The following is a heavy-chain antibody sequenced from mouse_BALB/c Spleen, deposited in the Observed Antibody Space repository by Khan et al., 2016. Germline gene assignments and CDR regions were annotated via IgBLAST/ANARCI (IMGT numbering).Heavy chain of an antibody. V-gene: IGHV4-1*02. J-gene: IGHJ3*01. CDR2: INPESSTI. Sequence: EVKLPESGGGLVQPGGSLKLSCAASGFDFSRYWMSWVRQAPGKGLEWIGEINPESSTINYTPFLKDKFIISSDNAKNTLYLQMSKVRSEDTALYYCARAGYYGYLAYWGQGTLVTVSA. D-gene: IGHD1-1*01. CDR1: GFDFSRYW. CDR3: ARAGYYGYLAY.